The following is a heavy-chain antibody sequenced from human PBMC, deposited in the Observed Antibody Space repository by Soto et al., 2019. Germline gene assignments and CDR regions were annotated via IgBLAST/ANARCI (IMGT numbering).Heavy chain of an antibody. CDR2: IYHSGST. D-gene: IGHD3-10*01. Sequence: SETLSLTCAVSGGSISSSNWWSWVRQPPGKGLEWIGEIYHSGSTNYNPSLKSRVTISVDKSKNQFSLKLSSVTAEDTAVYYCARTKGRWFGESSLMDVWGQGTTVTVSS. CDR3: ARTKGRWFGESSLMDV. V-gene: IGHV4-4*02. CDR1: GGSISSSNW. J-gene: IGHJ6*02.